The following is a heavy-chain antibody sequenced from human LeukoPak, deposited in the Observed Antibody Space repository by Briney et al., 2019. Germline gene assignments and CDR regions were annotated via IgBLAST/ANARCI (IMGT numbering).Heavy chain of an antibody. Sequence: SETLSLTCTVSSGSISSYYWNWIRQPPGMGLEWIGYVHDTGSANYNPSLKGRVTIALDRSQNQFSLKLNSLTAADTAVYYCARDFLSAFDIWGRGKLVTVSS. V-gene: IGHV4-59*01. CDR1: SGSISSYY. CDR3: ARDFLSAFDI. CDR2: VHDTGSA. J-gene: IGHJ3*02.